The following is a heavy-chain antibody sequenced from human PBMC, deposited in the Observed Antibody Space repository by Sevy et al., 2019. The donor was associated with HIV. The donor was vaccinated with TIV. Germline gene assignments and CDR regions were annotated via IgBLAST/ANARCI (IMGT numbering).Heavy chain of an antibody. CDR1: GFTFSSYW. Sequence: GGSLRLSCAASGFTFSSYWMSWVHQAPGRGLEWVAFMRFDGTIKYHTDSVKGRFTISRDNSKNTLYLQMNSLKTEDTAVYFCAKVLHIVVVPAAIDYYYGMDVWGQGTTVTVSS. CDR2: MRFDGTIK. V-gene: IGHV3-30*02. J-gene: IGHJ6*02. CDR3: AKVLHIVVVPAAIDYYYGMDV. D-gene: IGHD2-2*01.